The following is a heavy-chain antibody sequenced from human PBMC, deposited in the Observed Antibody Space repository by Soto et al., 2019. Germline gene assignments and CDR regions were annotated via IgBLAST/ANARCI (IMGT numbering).Heavy chain of an antibody. CDR1: GGSISGVGDS. Sequence: SQTLSLTWAVAGGSISGVGDSWSWIRQPPGKGLEWIGYIYHSGSTYYNPSLKSRVTISVDRSKNQFSLKLTSVTAADTAVYYCARVPSPWGQGTLVTSPQ. CDR2: IYHSGST. CDR3: ARVPSP. V-gene: IGHV4-30-2*01. J-gene: IGHJ5*02.